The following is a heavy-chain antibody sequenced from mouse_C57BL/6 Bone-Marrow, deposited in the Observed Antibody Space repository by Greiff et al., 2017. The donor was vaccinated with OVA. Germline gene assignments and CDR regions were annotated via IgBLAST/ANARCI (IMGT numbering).Heavy chain of an antibody. CDR3: ARVGDYDEGYFDV. Sequence: EVQWVESGGGLVKPGGSLKLSCAASGFTFSSYAMSWVRQTPEKRLEWVATISDGGSYTYYPDNVKGRFTISRDNAKNNLYLQMSHLKSEDTAMYYCARVGDYDEGYFDVWGTGTTVTVSS. V-gene: IGHV5-4*01. CDR2: ISDGGSYT. CDR1: GFTFSSYA. D-gene: IGHD2-4*01. J-gene: IGHJ1*03.